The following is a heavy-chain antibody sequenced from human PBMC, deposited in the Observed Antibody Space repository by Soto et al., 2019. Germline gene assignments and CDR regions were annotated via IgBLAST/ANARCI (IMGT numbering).Heavy chain of an antibody. J-gene: IGHJ5*02. CDR2: ISGSGGST. V-gene: IGHV3-23*01. D-gene: IGHD2-2*01. CDR3: AKGSHQLPTLGWFDP. CDR1: GFTFSSYA. Sequence: GGSLRLSCAASGFTFSSYAMSWVRQAPGKGLEWVSAISGSGGSTYYADSVKGRFTISRDNSKNTLYLQMNSLRAEDTAVYYCAKGSHQLPTLGWFDPWGQGTLVTVSS.